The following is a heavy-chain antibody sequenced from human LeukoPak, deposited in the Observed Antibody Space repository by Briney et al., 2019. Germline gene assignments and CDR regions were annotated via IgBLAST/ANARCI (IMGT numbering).Heavy chain of an antibody. J-gene: IGHJ4*02. CDR2: INHSGST. CDR1: GGSFSGYY. CDR3: ARSAARVYGY. D-gene: IGHD6-6*01. Sequence: SETLSLTCAVYGGSFSGYYWSWIRQPPGKGLEWIGEINHSGSTNYNPSLKSRVTRSVDTSKNQFSLKLSSVTAAHTAVYYCARSAARVYGYWGQGTLVTVSS. V-gene: IGHV4-34*01.